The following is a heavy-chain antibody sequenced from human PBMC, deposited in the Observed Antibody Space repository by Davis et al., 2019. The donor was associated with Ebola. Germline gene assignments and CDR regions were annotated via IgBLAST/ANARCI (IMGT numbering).Heavy chain of an antibody. CDR3: ARGYCSGGSCYSMDY. J-gene: IGHJ4*02. CDR2: ISAYNGNT. CDR1: GYTFTSYG. V-gene: IGHV1-18*01. D-gene: IGHD2-15*01. Sequence: ASVKVSCKASGYTFTSYGISWVRQAPGQGLEWMGWISAYNGNTNYAQKLQGRVTMATDTSTSTAYMELRSLRSDDTAVYYCARGYCSGGSCYSMDYWGQGTLVTVSS.